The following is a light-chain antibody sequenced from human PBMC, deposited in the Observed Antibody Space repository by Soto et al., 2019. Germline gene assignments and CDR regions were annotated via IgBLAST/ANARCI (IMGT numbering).Light chain of an antibody. J-gene: IGLJ3*02. V-gene: IGLV2-8*01. CDR3: GSFAGPVWV. Sequence: QSALTQPPSASGSPGQSVTISCTGTSSDIGGYDHVSWYRQDPGKAPKVMIYEVTKRPSGVPDRFSGSKAGNTAFLTVFGLQAEDEANYYCGSFAGPVWVFGGGTKVTVL. CDR2: EVT. CDR1: SSDIGGYDH.